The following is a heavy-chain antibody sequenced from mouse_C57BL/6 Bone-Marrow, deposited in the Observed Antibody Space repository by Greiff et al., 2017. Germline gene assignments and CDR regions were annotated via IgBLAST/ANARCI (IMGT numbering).Heavy chain of an antibody. CDR2: IDPEDGDT. Sequence: EVQLQQSGAELVRPGASVKLSCTASGFNFKDYYMHWVKQRPEQGLEWIGRIDPEDGDTEYAPKFQGKATMTADPSSNTAYLQLSSLTSEDTAVYYCTSDLDYWGQGTTLTVSS. CDR1: GFNFKDYY. CDR3: TSDLDY. J-gene: IGHJ2*01. V-gene: IGHV14-1*01.